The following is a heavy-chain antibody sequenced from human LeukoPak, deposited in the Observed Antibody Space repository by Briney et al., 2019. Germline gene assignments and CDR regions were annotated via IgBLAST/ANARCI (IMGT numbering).Heavy chain of an antibody. CDR3: AKDVVVIAAAGNWLDS. D-gene: IGHD2-2*01. Sequence: GGSLRLSCAASGFTFNTYAMTWVRQAPGKGLEWVSGISGSGGSTYYADSVKGRFTISRDNSKNTLYLQMNSLRAEDTAVYYCAKDVVVIAAAGNWLDSWGQGTLVTVSS. CDR1: GFTFNTYA. CDR2: ISGSGGST. V-gene: IGHV3-23*01. J-gene: IGHJ5*01.